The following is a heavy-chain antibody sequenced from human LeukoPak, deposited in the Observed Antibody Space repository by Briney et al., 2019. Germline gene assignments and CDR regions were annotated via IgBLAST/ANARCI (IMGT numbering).Heavy chain of an antibody. J-gene: IGHJ3*02. V-gene: IGHV6-1*01. CDR1: GDSVSSNSVA. Sequence: SQTLSLTCAISGDSVSSNSVAWNWIRQSPSRGLEWLGRTYYRSKWYNAYAVSVKSRITITPDTSKNQFSLQLNSVTPEDTAVYYCARELGSFEIWGQGTKVTVSS. CDR2: TYYRSKWYN. D-gene: IGHD3-3*02. CDR3: ARELGSFEI.